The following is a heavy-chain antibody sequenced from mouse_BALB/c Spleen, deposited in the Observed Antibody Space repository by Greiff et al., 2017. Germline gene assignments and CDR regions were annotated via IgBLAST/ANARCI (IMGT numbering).Heavy chain of an antibody. CDR2: INPYNDGT. CDR1: GYTFTSYV. J-gene: IGHJ3*01. V-gene: IGHV1-14*01. D-gene: IGHD2-2*01. Sequence: EVQLQESGPELVKPGASVKMSCKASGYTFTSYVMHWVKQKPGQGLEWIGYINPYNDGTKYNEKFKGKATLTSDKSSSTAYMELSSLTSEDSAVYYCARGDGYDWFAYWGQGTLVTVSA. CDR3: ARGDGYDWFAY.